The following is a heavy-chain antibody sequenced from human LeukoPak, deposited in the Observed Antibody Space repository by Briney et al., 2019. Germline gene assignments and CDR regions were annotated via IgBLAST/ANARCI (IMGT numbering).Heavy chain of an antibody. J-gene: IGHJ4*02. CDR3: ARDWNYYDNSGFYGEY. CDR1: GFPFSSYN. V-gene: IGHV3-48*04. D-gene: IGHD3-22*01. Sequence: PGGSLRLSCAASGFPFSSYNMNWVRQAPGKGLEWISYISSSSSTLYYADSVQGRFTISRDNAKNSLYLQMNSLRAEDTAVYYCARDWNYYDNSGFYGEYWGQGTLVTVSS. CDR2: ISSSSSTL.